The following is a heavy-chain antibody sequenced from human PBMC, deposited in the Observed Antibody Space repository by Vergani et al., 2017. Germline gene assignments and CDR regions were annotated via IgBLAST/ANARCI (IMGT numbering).Heavy chain of an antibody. CDR1: GFTFNQYG. D-gene: IGHD1-14*01. CDR3: ARDLRLLYNRFDP. Sequence: QVSLVESGGGVVQPGRSLRLSCAASGFTFNQYGMHWVRQAPGKGLEWVAVTWYDGNNKQYADSVKGRSTISRDNSKSTMYLQMNSLRDEDTGVYYCARDLRLLYNRFDPWGQGTLVTVSS. CDR2: TWYDGNNK. J-gene: IGHJ5*02. V-gene: IGHV3-33*01.